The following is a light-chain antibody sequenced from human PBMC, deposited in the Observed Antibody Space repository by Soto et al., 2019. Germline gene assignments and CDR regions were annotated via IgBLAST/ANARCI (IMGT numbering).Light chain of an antibody. CDR1: QSVSSSY. J-gene: IGKJ5*01. Sequence: EIVLTQSPATLSLSPGERATLSCGASQSVSSSYLAWYQQKPGLAPRLLIYDASSRATGIPDRSSGSGSGTDFPLTISRLEPEDFAVYYCQQYGSSSPITFGQGTRLEIK. CDR2: DAS. V-gene: IGKV3D-20*01. CDR3: QQYGSSSPIT.